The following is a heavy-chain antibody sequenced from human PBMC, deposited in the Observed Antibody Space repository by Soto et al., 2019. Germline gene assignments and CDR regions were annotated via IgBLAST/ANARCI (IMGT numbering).Heavy chain of an antibody. CDR2: IGTAGDT. Sequence: GGSLRLSCAASGFTFSSYDMHWVRQAPGKGLEWVSAIGTAGDTYYPGSVKGRFSISIENAKNSLYLQMNSLRAGDTAVYYCARGHGASPSTYGMDVWGQGTTVTVSS. V-gene: IGHV3-13*01. CDR3: ARGHGASPSTYGMDV. J-gene: IGHJ6*02. CDR1: GFTFSSYD. D-gene: IGHD1-26*01.